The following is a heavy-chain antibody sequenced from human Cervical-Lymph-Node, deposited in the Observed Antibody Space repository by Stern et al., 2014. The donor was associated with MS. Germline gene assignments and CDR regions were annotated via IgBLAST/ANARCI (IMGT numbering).Heavy chain of an antibody. CDR2: ISPTDPT. V-gene: IGHV4-61*02. CDR3: ARARGQTLFDY. Sequence: QLQLQESGPGLVKPSQTLSLTCTVSSAPISRGRYYWTWIRQPAGKGLEWIGRISPTDPTNYTPPLKSRVTLSVNTSKNQFSLNLPSVTAADTAVYYCARARGQTLFDYWGQGTLVTVSS. CDR1: SAPISRGRYY. J-gene: IGHJ4*02.